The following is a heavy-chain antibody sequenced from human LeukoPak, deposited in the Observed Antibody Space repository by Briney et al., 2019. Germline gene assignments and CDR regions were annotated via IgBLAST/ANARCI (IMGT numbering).Heavy chain of an antibody. V-gene: IGHV3-66*02. D-gene: IGHD1-1*01. Sequence: GGSLRLSCAASGSTVSSNYMSWVRQAPGKGLEWVSVIYSGGSTYYADSVKGRFTISRDNSKNTLYLQMNSLRAEDTAVYYCARESWNAKRYFDYWGQGTLVTVSS. CDR1: GSTVSSNY. CDR3: ARESWNAKRYFDY. J-gene: IGHJ4*02. CDR2: IYSGGST.